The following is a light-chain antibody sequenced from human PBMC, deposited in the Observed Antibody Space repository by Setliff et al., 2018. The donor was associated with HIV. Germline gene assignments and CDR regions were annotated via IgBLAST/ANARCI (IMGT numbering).Light chain of an antibody. V-gene: IGLV1-40*01. CDR3: QSYDSGLGV. CDR1: SSNIGAGYD. CDR2: DNT. J-gene: IGLJ1*01. Sequence: QSVLTQPPSVSGAPGQRVPISCIGTSSNIGAGYDVHWYQQLPGTAPKLLIYDNTNRPSGVPDRFSGSNSGTSASLAITGLQAEDEADYYCQSYDSGLGVFGTGTKVTVL.